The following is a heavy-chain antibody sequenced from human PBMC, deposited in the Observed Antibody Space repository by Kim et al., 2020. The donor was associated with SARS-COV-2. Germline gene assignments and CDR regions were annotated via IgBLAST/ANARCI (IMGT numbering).Heavy chain of an antibody. CDR3: ARDRGYYYGSGSYLAYYYYYGMDV. D-gene: IGHD3-10*01. V-gene: IGHV3-30*04. J-gene: IGHJ6*02. Sequence: GGSLRLSCAASGFTFSSYAMHWVRQAPGKGLEWVAVISYDGSNKYYADSVKGRFTISRDNSKNTLYLQMNSLGAEDTAVYYCARDRGYYYGSGSYLAYYYYYGMDVWGQGTTVTISS. CDR2: ISYDGSNK. CDR1: GFTFSSYA.